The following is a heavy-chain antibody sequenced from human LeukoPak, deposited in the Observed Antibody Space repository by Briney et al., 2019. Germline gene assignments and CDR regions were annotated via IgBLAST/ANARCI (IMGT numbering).Heavy chain of an antibody. V-gene: IGHV3-21*06. Sequence: GGSLRLSCAASGFTFSSYSMNWVRQAPGKGLEWVSSISSSSSYIYYADSVKGRFTISRDNAKNSLYLHMNSLRAEDTAIYYCTRVGYIDEGIDYWGQGTLVTVSS. CDR3: TRVGYIDEGIDY. CDR2: ISSSSSYI. CDR1: GFTFSSYS. J-gene: IGHJ4*02. D-gene: IGHD5-24*01.